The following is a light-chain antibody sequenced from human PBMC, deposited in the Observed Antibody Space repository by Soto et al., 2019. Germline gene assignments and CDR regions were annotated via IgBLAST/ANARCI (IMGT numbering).Light chain of an antibody. CDR2: RNN. V-gene: IGLV1-47*01. J-gene: IGLJ1*01. CDR3: AAWDDSLSGLYV. CDR1: SSNIGSNY. Sequence: QSVLTRPPSASGTPGQRVTISCSGSSSNIGSNYVYWYQQLPGTAPKLLIYRNNQRPSGVPDRFSGSKSGTSASLAISGLRSEDEADYYCAAWDDSLSGLYVFGTGTKLTVL.